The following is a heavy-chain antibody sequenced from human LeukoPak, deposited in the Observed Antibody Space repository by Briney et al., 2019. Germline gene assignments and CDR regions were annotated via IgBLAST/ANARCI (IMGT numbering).Heavy chain of an antibody. Sequence: GGSLRHSCAASGFTFSSYAMHWVRQAPGKGLEYVSAISSNGGSTYYANSAKGRFTISRDNSKNTLYLQMGSLRAEDMAVYYCARSWELPLGFDYWGQGTLVTVSS. D-gene: IGHD1-26*01. CDR1: GFTFSSYA. CDR2: ISSNGGST. V-gene: IGHV3-64*01. CDR3: ARSWELPLGFDY. J-gene: IGHJ4*02.